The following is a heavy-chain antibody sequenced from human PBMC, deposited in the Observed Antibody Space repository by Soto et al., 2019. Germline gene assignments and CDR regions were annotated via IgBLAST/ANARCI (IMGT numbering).Heavy chain of an antibody. CDR3: ARSSTGYYYYYYMDV. Sequence: PSETLSLTCTVSGGSISSYYWSWIRQPPGKGLEWIGYIYYSGSTNYNPSLKSRVTISVDTSKNQFSLKLSSVTAADTAVYYCARSSTGYYYYYYMDVWGKGTTVTVSS. CDR1: GGSISSYY. V-gene: IGHV4-59*08. J-gene: IGHJ6*03. CDR2: IYYSGST.